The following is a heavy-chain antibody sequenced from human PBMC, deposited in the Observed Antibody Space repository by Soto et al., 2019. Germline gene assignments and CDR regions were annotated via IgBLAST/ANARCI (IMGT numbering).Heavy chain of an antibody. D-gene: IGHD3-3*01. Sequence: TLSLTCAVSGGSISSGGYSWSWIRQPPGKALEWLALIYWDDDKRYSPSLKSRLTITKDTSKNQVVLTMTNMDPVDTATYYCAHRRFECYDYWGQGTLVTVS. CDR3: AHRRFECYDY. V-gene: IGHV2-5*08. CDR2: IYWDDDK. J-gene: IGHJ4*02. CDR1: GGSISSGGYS.